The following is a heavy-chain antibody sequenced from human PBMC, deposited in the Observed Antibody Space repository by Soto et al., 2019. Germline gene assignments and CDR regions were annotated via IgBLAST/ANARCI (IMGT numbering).Heavy chain of an antibody. CDR1: GFTFSNAW. D-gene: IGHD5-12*01. CDR2: IKSKNDGGTT. V-gene: IGHV3-15*07. J-gene: IGHJ3*02. CDR3: TTGRRRDGYKNAFDI. Sequence: GGSLRLSCAASGFTFSNAWMNWVRQAPGKGLEWVGRIKSKNDGGTTDYVVPVKGRFTISRDDSKNTLYLQMNSLKTEDTAVYYCTTGRRRDGYKNAFDIWGQGTMVTVSS.